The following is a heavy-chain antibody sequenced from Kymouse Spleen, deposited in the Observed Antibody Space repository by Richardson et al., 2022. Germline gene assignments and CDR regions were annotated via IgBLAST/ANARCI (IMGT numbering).Heavy chain of an antibody. CDR1: GGTFSSYA. CDR2: IIPIFGTA. V-gene: IGHV1-69*05. Sequence: QVQLVQSGAEVKKPGSSVKVSCKASGGTFSSYAISWVRQAPGQGLEWMGGIIPIFGTANYAQKFQGRVTITTDESTSTAYMELSSLRSEDTAVYYCARDQVTMVRGALRDYYYYGMDVWGQGTTVTVSS. CDR3: ARDQVTMVRGALRDYYYYGMDV. J-gene: IGHJ6*02. D-gene: IGHD3-10*01.